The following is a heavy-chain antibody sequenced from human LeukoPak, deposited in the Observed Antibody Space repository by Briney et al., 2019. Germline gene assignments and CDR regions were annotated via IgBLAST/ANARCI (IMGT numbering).Heavy chain of an antibody. Sequence: PQTLSLTCTVSGGSISSGGYYWSWIRQHPGKGLEWIGYIYYSGSTYYNPSPKSRVTISVDTSKNQFSLKLSSVTAADTAVYYCARGGHYDSSGYYSNVADYWGQGTLVTVSS. CDR1: GGSISSGGYY. V-gene: IGHV4-31*03. J-gene: IGHJ4*02. D-gene: IGHD3-22*01. CDR3: ARGGHYDSSGYYSNVADY. CDR2: IYYSGST.